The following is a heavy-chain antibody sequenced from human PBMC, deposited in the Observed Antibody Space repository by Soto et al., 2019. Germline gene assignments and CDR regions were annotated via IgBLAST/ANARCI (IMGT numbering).Heavy chain of an antibody. J-gene: IGHJ4*02. D-gene: IGHD3-16*02. Sequence: VQLVESGGGLVKPGGSLRLSCAASGFTFSSYSMNWVRQAPGKGLEWVSSISSSSSYIYYADSVKGRFTISRDSAKNSLYLQMNSLRAEDTAVYYCARDHGYDYVWGSYRHPYFDYWGQGTLVTVSS. CDR3: ARDHGYDYVWGSYRHPYFDY. CDR2: ISSSSSYI. CDR1: GFTFSSYS. V-gene: IGHV3-21*01.